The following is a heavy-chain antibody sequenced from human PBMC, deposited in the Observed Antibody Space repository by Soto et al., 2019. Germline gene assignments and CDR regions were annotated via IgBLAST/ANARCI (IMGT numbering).Heavy chain of an antibody. V-gene: IGHV3-23*01. Sequence: EVQLLESGGGLVQPGGSLRLSCAASGFTFSSYAMSGVRQAPGKGLEWVSAISGSGGSTYYADSVKGRFTISRDNSKNTLYLQMNSLRAEDTAVYYCAKYYDFWSGYFDYWGQGTLVTVSS. J-gene: IGHJ4*02. CDR1: GFTFSSYA. D-gene: IGHD3-3*01. CDR3: AKYYDFWSGYFDY. CDR2: ISGSGGST.